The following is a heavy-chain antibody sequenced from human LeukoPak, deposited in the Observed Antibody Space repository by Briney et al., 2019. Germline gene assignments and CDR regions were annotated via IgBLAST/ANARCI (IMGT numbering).Heavy chain of an antibody. D-gene: IGHD2-15*01. J-gene: IGHJ3*02. Sequence: GASLKISCKGSGYSFTSYWIGWVRQMPGKGLEWMGIIYPGDSDTRYSPSFQGQVTISADKSISTAYLQWSSLKASDTAMYYCASRYCSGGSCYDAFDIWGQGTMVTVSS. V-gene: IGHV5-51*01. CDR1: GYSFTSYW. CDR3: ASRYCSGGSCYDAFDI. CDR2: IYPGDSDT.